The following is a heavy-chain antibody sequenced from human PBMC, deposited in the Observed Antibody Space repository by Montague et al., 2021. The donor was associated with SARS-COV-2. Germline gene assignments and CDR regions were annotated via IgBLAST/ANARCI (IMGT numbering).Heavy chain of an antibody. CDR1: GGSISSGSYY. CDR3: AAQTGYYYYSLDV. D-gene: IGHD7-27*01. J-gene: IGHJ6*02. CDR2: IYTSGST. Sequence: TLSLTCTVSGGSISSGSYYWTWIRQPAGKGLEWIGRIYTSGSTNYNPSLKSRVTISVDRSKNQFSLKLSSVTAADTAVYYCAAQTGYYYYSLDVWGQGTTATVS. V-gene: IGHV4-61*02.